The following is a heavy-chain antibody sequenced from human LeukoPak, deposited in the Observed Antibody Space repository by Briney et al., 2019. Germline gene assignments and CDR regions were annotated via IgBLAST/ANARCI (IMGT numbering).Heavy chain of an antibody. CDR1: GGSISSYY. J-gene: IGHJ2*01. V-gene: IGHV4-59*01. CDR2: IYYSGST. CDR3: ARDFGGQWQYWYFDL. D-gene: IGHD6-19*01. Sequence: SETLSLTCTVSGGSISSYYWSWIRQPPGKGLEWIGYIYYSGSTNYNPSLKSRVTISVDTSKNQFSLKLSSVTAADTAVYYCARDFGGQWQYWYFDLWGRGTLVTVFS.